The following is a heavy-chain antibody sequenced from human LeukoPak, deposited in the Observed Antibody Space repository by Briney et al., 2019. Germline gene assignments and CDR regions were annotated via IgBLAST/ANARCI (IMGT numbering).Heavy chain of an antibody. J-gene: IGHJ6*02. D-gene: IGHD2/OR15-2a*01. V-gene: IGHV3-53*01. CDR1: GFTVSSSH. CDR3: AKAFVPYYYGMDV. CDR2: LYSGGST. Sequence: PGRSLRLSCVASGFTVSSSHMTWVRQAPGKGLEWVSVLYSGGSTYYADSVKGRFTISRDNSKNTLYLQMNSLRAEDTAVYYCAKAFVPYYYGMDVWGQGTTVTVS.